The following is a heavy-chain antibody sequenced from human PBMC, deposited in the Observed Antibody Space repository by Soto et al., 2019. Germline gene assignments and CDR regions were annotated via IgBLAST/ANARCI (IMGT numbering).Heavy chain of an antibody. CDR1: GGSFSGYY. D-gene: IGHD3-22*01. CDR2: INHSGST. J-gene: IGHJ4*02. CDR3: ARGYDYYDSSGYWPPFG. V-gene: IGHV4-34*01. Sequence: QVQLQQWGAGLLKPSETLSLTCAVYGGSFSGYYWSWIRQPPGKGLEWIGEINHSGSTNYNPSLKSRVNISVDTSKNQFSLKLSSVTAADTAVYYCARGYDYYDSSGYWPPFGWGQGTLVTVSS.